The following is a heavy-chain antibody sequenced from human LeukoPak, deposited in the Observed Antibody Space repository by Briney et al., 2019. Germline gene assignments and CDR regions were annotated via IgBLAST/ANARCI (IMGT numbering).Heavy chain of an antibody. CDR2: VSNTGSTI. D-gene: IGHD6-6*01. V-gene: IGHV3-48*01. CDR1: GFTFSSYS. J-gene: IGHJ4*02. CDR3: ARGPYSSSNYFDY. Sequence: GGSLRLSCAASGFTFSSYSMNWVRQAPGKGLEWVSYVSNTGSTIYYADSVRGRFTISRDNAKNSLYLQMNSLRAEDTAVYYCARGPYSSSNYFDYWGQGTLVTVSS.